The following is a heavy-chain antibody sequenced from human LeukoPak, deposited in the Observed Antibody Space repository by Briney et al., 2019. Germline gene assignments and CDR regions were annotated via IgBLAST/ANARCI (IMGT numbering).Heavy chain of an antibody. CDR1: GFTFSSYA. D-gene: IGHD6-13*01. J-gene: IGHJ5*02. Sequence: GGSLRLSCAASGFTFSSYAMHWVRQAPGKGLEWVAVISYDGSNKYYADSVKGRFTISRDNSKNTLYLQMNSLRAEDTAVYYCARDRGSSWYWFDPWGQGTLVTVSS. CDR2: ISYDGSNK. V-gene: IGHV3-30*04. CDR3: ARDRGSSWYWFDP.